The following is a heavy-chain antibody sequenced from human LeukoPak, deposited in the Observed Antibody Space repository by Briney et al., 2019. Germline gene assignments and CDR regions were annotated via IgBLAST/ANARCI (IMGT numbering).Heavy chain of an antibody. CDR1: GFTFSSYG. D-gene: IGHD4-23*01. Sequence: PGRSLRLSCAASGFTFSSYGMHWVRQAPGKGLEWVAVISYDGSNKYYADSVRGRLTISRDNSKKTLYLQMNSLRVEDTAVYYCARARNAVVTAIDYWGQGTLVTVSS. V-gene: IGHV3-30*03. J-gene: IGHJ4*01. CDR2: ISYDGSNK. CDR3: ARARNAVVTAIDY.